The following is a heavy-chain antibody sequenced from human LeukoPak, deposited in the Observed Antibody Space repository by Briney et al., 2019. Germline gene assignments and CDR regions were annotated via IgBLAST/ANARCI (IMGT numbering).Heavy chain of an antibody. Sequence: SVKVSCKASGGTFSSYAISWVRQAPGHGLEWMGRIIPILGIANYAQKFQGRVTITADKSTSTAYMELSSLRSEDTAVYYCASRYCSSTSCYPRGNYYYYYGMDVWGQGTTVTVSS. CDR1: GGTFSSYA. V-gene: IGHV1-69*04. CDR2: IIPILGIA. CDR3: ASRYCSSTSCYPRGNYYYYYGMDV. J-gene: IGHJ6*02. D-gene: IGHD2-2*01.